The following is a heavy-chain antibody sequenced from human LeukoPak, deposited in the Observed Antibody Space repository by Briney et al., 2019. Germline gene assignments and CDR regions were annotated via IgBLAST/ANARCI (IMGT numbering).Heavy chain of an antibody. D-gene: IGHD3-3*01. CDR2: LSGSGAGT. Sequence: GGSLRLSCAASGFTFSDYALGWVRQAPGRGLEWVATLSGSGAGTYYSDSVQGLFTISRDNSKRTLFLQMNSLRAEDTAFYYCAKAELGVDTFFDYWGQGTLVTVSS. V-gene: IGHV3-23*01. CDR1: GFTFSDYA. J-gene: IGHJ4*02. CDR3: AKAELGVDTFFDY.